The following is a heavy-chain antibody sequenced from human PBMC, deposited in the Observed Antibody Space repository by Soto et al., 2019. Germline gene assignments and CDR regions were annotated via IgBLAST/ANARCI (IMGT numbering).Heavy chain of an antibody. D-gene: IGHD3-9*01. J-gene: IGHJ4*02. V-gene: IGHV5-51*01. CDR1: GYSFTSYW. CDR2: IYPGDSDT. Sequence: GGSLRLSCKGSGYSFTSYWIGWVRQMPGKGLEWMGIIYPGDSDTRYSPSFQGQVTISADKSISTAYLQWSSLKASDTAMYYCARLDDILTGYRNDYFDYWGQGTLVTVSS. CDR3: ARLDDILTGYRNDYFDY.